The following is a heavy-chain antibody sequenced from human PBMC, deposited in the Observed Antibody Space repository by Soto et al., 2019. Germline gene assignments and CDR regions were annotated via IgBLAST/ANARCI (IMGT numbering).Heavy chain of an antibody. Sequence: QVQLVQSGAEVKKPGASVKVSCKASGYTFTSYYMHWVRQAPGQGLEWMGIINPSGGSTSYAQKFQGRVPMTRDTSTSTVYMELSSLRSEDTAVYYCARQARYCTNGVCSAYGMDVWGQGTTVTVSS. CDR2: INPSGGST. CDR1: GYTFTSYY. J-gene: IGHJ6*02. CDR3: ARQARYCTNGVCSAYGMDV. D-gene: IGHD2-8*01. V-gene: IGHV1-46*01.